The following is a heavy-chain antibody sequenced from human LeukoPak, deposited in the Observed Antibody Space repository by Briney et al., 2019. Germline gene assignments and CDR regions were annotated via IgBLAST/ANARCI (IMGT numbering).Heavy chain of an antibody. CDR2: IWYDGSNK. D-gene: IGHD2-2*01. J-gene: IGHJ4*02. V-gene: IGHV3-33*01. CDR3: ARMGAVVVPAAPSDYYFDY. Sequence: PGGSLRLSCAASGFTFSSYGMHWVRQAPGKGLEGVAVIWYDGSNKYYADSVKGRFTISRDNSKNTLYLQMNSLRAADTAVYYCARMGAVVVPAAPSDYYFDYWGQGTLVTVSS. CDR1: GFTFSSYG.